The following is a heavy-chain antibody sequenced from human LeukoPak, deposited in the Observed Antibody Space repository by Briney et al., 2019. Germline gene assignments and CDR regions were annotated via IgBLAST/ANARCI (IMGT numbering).Heavy chain of an antibody. Sequence: GGSLRLSCAASGFTFSSYAMSWVRQAPGKGLEWVSAISGSGGSTYYADSVKGRFTISRDNSKNTLYLQMNSLRAEDTAVYYCSKTQYYYDSSGYYYTSPIYWGQGTLVAVSS. CDR2: ISGSGGST. CDR1: GFTFSSYA. J-gene: IGHJ4*02. D-gene: IGHD3-22*01. CDR3: SKTQYYYDSSGYYYTSPIY. V-gene: IGHV3-23*01.